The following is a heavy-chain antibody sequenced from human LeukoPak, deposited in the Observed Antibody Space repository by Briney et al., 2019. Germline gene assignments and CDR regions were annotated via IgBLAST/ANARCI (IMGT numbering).Heavy chain of an antibody. CDR1: GYTFTGYY. D-gene: IGHD2-21*01. CDR2: IKPSTGDT. J-gene: IGHJ4*02. CDR3: AVAPGDY. Sequence: ASVKVSCKASGYTFTGYYMHWVRQAPGQGLEWMGWIKPSTGDTKYAQKFQGRVTMTRDTSITTVYMEISRLTSDDTALFYCAVAPGDYWGQGTLVTVSS. V-gene: IGHV1-2*02.